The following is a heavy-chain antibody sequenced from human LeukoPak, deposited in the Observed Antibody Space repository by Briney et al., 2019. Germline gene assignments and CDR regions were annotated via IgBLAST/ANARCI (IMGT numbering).Heavy chain of an antibody. J-gene: IGHJ4*02. V-gene: IGHV3-23*01. Sequence: PGGSLRLSCAASGFTFSSYAMSWVRQAAGQGLEWVSGISGSGGSTYYADSVKGRFTISRDNSKNTLCLEMNSLRAEDTAVYYCAKEVFRGVFDYWGQGTLVTVSS. CDR2: ISGSGGST. CDR1: GFTFSSYA. CDR3: AKEVFRGVFDY. D-gene: IGHD3-10*01.